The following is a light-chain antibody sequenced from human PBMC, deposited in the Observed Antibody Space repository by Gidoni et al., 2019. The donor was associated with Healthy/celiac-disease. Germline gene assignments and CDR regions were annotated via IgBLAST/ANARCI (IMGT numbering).Light chain of an antibody. Sequence: QSALTQPPSASGSPGHSVTIVCTGTSSDVGGYNYVSWYPQNPGKAPQLMIYEVSKRPSGVPERFSGSKSGNTASLTVSGLQAEDEADYYCSSEEGSKAYVVFGGGTKLTVL. V-gene: IGLV2-8*01. CDR1: SSDVGGYNY. CDR2: EVS. CDR3: SSEEGSKAYVV. J-gene: IGLJ2*01.